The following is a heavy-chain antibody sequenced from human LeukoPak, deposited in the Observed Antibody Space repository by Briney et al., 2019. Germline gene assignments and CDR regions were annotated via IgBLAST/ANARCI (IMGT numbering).Heavy chain of an antibody. V-gene: IGHV3-23*01. Sequence: GGSLRLSCAASGFTFSSYAMSWVRQAPGKGPEWVSAISHSGGTTYYADSVKGRFTITRDNSKNTLYLQMNSLRAEDTAVYYCAKANVKYCSGGGCFDAFDIWGQGTMVTVSS. J-gene: IGHJ3*02. CDR2: ISHSGGTT. D-gene: IGHD2-15*01. CDR3: AKANVKYCSGGGCFDAFDI. CDR1: GFTFSSYA.